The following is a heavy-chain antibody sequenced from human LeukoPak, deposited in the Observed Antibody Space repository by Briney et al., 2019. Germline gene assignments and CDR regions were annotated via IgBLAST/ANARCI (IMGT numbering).Heavy chain of an antibody. J-gene: IGHJ4*02. CDR1: GGTFSSYA. V-gene: IGHV1-69*13. D-gene: IGHD3-9*01. CDR3: ARTPTLYDILTGSYFDY. CDR2: IIPIFGTA. Sequence: SVKVSCKASGGTFSSYAISWVRQAPGQGLEWMGGIIPIFGTANYAQKFQGRVTITADESTSTAYMELSSLRSEDTAVYYCARTPTLYDILTGSYFDYWGQGTLVTVSS.